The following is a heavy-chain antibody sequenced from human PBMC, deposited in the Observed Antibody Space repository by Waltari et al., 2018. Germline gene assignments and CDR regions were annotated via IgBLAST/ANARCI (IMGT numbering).Heavy chain of an antibody. Sequence: QVQLVESGGGVVQPGRSLRLSCTASGFTFSSYGMHWVRQAPGKGLEWVSVKSDDESNNFYGDSVKCRFTISRDNSKNTLYLQMHSLRAEDTAVYYCAKVQDTDLYYFENWGQGTLVTVSS. CDR3: AKVQDTDLYYFEN. CDR1: GFTFSSYG. CDR2: KSDDESNN. J-gene: IGHJ4*02. V-gene: IGHV3-30*18. D-gene: IGHD3-3*01.